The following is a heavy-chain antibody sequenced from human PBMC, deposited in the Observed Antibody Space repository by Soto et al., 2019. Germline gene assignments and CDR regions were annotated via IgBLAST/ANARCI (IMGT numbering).Heavy chain of an antibody. D-gene: IGHD3-3*01. CDR3: ARLYYDYV. CDR1: GSDFSTYS. Sequence: LRLSCRASGSDFSTYSMNWVRQAPGQGLEWIAYVSLDSDSIQYADSVKGRFTISRDDAENSLYLQMDSLRDEDTATYYCARLYYDYVWGQGTTVTVSS. J-gene: IGHJ6*02. CDR2: VSLDSDSI. V-gene: IGHV3-48*02.